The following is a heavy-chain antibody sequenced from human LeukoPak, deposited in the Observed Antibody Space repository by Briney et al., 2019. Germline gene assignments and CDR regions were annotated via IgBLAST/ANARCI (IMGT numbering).Heavy chain of an antibody. J-gene: IGHJ4*02. D-gene: IGHD3-16*01. CDR3: ARHRGLEY. CDR2: ISQDGSER. Sequence: PGGSLRLSCAASGFTFSSYSMNWVRQAPGKGLEWVAVISQDGSERYYVDSVKGRFAISRDNAENSVYLQMNSLRADDTAVYYCARHRGLEYWGQGTLVTVSS. CDR1: GFTFSSYS. V-gene: IGHV3-7*01.